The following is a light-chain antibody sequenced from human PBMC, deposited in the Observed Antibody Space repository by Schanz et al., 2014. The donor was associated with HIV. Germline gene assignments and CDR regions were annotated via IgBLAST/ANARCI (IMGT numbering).Light chain of an antibody. Sequence: EIVLTQSPATLSLSPGERATLSCRASQSVSSYLAWYQQKPGQAPRLVIFGASNRATGIPDRFSGSGSGTDFTLTIIRLEPEDFAVYYCQQYGTSLITFGQGTRLEI. J-gene: IGKJ5*01. CDR3: QQYGTSLIT. V-gene: IGKV3-20*01. CDR1: QSVSSY. CDR2: GAS.